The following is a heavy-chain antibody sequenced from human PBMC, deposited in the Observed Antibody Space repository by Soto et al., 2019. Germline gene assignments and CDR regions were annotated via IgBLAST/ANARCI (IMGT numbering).Heavy chain of an antibody. CDR1: GFTFISYW. CDR2: TNSDESSI. V-gene: IGHV3-74*01. CDR3: ARDFYYYDRSGNLGY. Sequence: DVQLEESGGGLVQPGGSLRLSCAASGFTFISYWMHWVRQVPGKGLVWVARTNSDESSIAYADSVKGRFTISRDNAKNMVYLEMNSLRAEDTAVYYCARDFYYYDRSGNLGYWGQGALVTVSS. J-gene: IGHJ4*02. D-gene: IGHD3-22*01.